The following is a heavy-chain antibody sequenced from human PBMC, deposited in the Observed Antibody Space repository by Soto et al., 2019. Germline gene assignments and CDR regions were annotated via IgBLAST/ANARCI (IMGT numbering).Heavy chain of an antibody. D-gene: IGHD2-2*01. J-gene: IGHJ6*02. CDR1: GYTFTSYD. CDR2: MNPNSGNT. Sequence: ASVKVSCKASGYTFTSYDINWVRQATGQGLEWMGWMNPNSGNTGYAQKFQGRVTMTRNTSISTAYMELSSLRSEDTAVYYCARAHIVVVPAAIDYYYYYGMDVWGQGTTVTVSS. V-gene: IGHV1-8*01. CDR3: ARAHIVVVPAAIDYYYYYGMDV.